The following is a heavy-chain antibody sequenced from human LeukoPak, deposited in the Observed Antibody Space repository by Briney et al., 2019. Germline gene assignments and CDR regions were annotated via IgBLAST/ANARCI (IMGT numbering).Heavy chain of an antibody. Sequence: GSLRLSCATSGFTFSRYEMNWVRQAPGKGLEWISYISNTGNTIYYAESVMGRFTISRDNAKNSLYLQMNDLRAEDTAIYYCARTAISRFFDYLPLGDNYFDPWGQGTLVTVSS. CDR1: GFTFSRYE. D-gene: IGHD3-9*01. V-gene: IGHV3-48*03. CDR3: ARTAISRFFDYLPLGDNYFDP. CDR2: ISNTGNTI. J-gene: IGHJ5*02.